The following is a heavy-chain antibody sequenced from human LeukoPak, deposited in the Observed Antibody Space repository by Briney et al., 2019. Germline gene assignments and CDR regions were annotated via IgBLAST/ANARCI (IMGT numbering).Heavy chain of an antibody. CDR3: ARGQLKRNNWFDP. J-gene: IGHJ5*02. D-gene: IGHD2-2*01. V-gene: IGHV4-4*02. CDR2: INHAGTT. CDR1: GGSVNSKNW. Sequence: PSETLSLTCTVSGGSVNSKNWWNWVRQPPEKGLEWIGDINHAGTTNYNPSLESRVTISIDKSKNRFSLRLTSVAAADTAVYYCARGQLKRNNWFDPWGQGTLVTVSS.